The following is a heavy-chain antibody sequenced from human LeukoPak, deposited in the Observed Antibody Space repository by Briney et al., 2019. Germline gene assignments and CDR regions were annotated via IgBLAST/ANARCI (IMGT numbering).Heavy chain of an antibody. J-gene: IGHJ4*02. CDR2: IYYSGST. CDR1: GGSISSSSYY. D-gene: IGHD5-18*01. CDR3: ARADTAMVFRIHYYFDY. V-gene: IGHV4-39*07. Sequence: PSETLSLTCTVSGGSISSSSYYWGWIRQPPGKGLEWIGSIYYSGSTYYNPSLKSRVTISVDTSKNQFSLKLSSVTAADTAVYYCARADTAMVFRIHYYFDYWGQGTLVTVSS.